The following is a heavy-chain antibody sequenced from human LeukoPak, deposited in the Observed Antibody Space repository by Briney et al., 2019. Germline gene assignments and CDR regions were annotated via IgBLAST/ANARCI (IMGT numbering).Heavy chain of an antibody. CDR2: INGEGSIV. V-gene: IGHV3-74*01. CDR1: GFTFSSYW. CDR3: AREWGNSVLPLDY. J-gene: IGHJ4*02. D-gene: IGHD3-16*01. Sequence: PGGPLRLSCAASGFTFSSYWMHWVRQGPGIGLVWVSRINGEGSIVNYADSVKGRFTISRDNAKNTLDLQMNSLRVEDTAVYFCAREWGNSVLPLDYWGQGTLVTVSP.